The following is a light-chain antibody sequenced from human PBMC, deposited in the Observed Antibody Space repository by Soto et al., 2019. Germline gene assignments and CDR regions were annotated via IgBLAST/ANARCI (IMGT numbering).Light chain of an antibody. CDR3: QQFGSSPLT. CDR1: QSVSRSF. Sequence: EIVLTQSPGTLSLSPGERATLSCRASQSVSRSFLAWCQQKSGQAPRLLIYGASTRATGIPDRFSGSGSGTDFTLTISRLEPADFAVYFCQQFGSSPLTFGGGTKVEI. CDR2: GAS. J-gene: IGKJ4*01. V-gene: IGKV3-20*01.